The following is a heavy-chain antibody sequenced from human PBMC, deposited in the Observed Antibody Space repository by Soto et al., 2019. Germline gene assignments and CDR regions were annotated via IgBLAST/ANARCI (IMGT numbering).Heavy chain of an antibody. Sequence: QVQLQESGPGLVKPSQTLSLTCTVSGGPISSDSYYWSWIRQHPGKGLEWIGYISYSGTTYDNPSLRSRVTISVDTSKNQFSLKLSSVTAADTAVYYCARASSMAKGTGNFDYWGQGTLVTVST. J-gene: IGHJ4*02. CDR3: ARASSMAKGTGNFDY. CDR2: ISYSGTT. D-gene: IGHD3-10*01. CDR1: GGPISSDSYY. V-gene: IGHV4-31*03.